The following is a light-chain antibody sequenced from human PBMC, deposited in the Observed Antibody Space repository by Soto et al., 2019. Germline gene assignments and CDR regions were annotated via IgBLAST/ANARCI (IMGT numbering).Light chain of an antibody. J-gene: IGLJ2*01. CDR1: RDDIGAYDY. V-gene: IGLV2-14*01. CDR2: EVT. CDR3: NSYTNSSAVV. Sequence: QSVLTQHASVSGSPGQSITISCAGARDDIGAYDYVSWYQQHPGNAPKLLVYEVTNRPSGVSDRFSGSKPGNTASLTISGLQAEDEADYYCNSYTNSSAVVFGGGTKVTVL.